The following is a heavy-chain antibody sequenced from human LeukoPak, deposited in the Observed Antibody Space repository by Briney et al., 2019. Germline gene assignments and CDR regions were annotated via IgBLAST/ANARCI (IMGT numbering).Heavy chain of an antibody. V-gene: IGHV1-2*02. D-gene: IGHD3-3*01. CDR3: ARATTLRFLEWLSFDAFDI. J-gene: IGHJ3*02. Sequence: ASVKVSCKASGYTFTGYYMHWVRQAPGQGLEWMGWINPNSGGTNYAQKFQGRVTMTRDTSISTAYMELSRLRSDDTAVYYCARATTLRFLEWLSFDAFDIWGQGTMVTVSS. CDR1: GYTFTGYY. CDR2: INPNSGGT.